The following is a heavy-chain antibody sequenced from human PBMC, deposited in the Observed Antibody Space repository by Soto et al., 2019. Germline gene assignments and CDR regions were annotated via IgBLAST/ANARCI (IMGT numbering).Heavy chain of an antibody. Sequence: QVQLVQSGAEVKKPGASVKVSCKASGYTFTSYAMHWLRQATGQRLEWMGWINAGNGNTNYSQKFQGRVTITRDTSASRAYIELSRLRSEDTAVDYCARDVRAAAPDSWGQGTLVTVSS. CDR3: ARDVRAAAPDS. CDR2: INAGNGNT. V-gene: IGHV1-3*01. CDR1: GYTFTSYA. D-gene: IGHD3-16*02. J-gene: IGHJ5*01.